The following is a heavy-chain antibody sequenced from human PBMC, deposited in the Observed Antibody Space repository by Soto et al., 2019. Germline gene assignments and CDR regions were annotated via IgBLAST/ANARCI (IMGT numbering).Heavy chain of an antibody. CDR2: IIPIFGTA. J-gene: IGHJ5*02. D-gene: IGHD3-9*01. V-gene: IGHV1-69*13. CDR3: ASGTLTYNWFDP. CDR1: GGTFSSYA. Sequence: SVKVSCKASGGTFSSYAISWVRQAPGQGLEWMGGIIPIFGTANYAQKFQGRVTITADESTSTAYMELSSLRSEDTAVYYCASGTLTYNWFDPWGQGTLVTVSS.